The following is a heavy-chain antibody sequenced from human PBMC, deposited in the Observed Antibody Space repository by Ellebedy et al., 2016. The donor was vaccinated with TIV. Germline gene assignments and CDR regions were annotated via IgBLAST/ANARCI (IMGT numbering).Heavy chain of an antibody. D-gene: IGHD4-17*01. CDR2: IIPILGIA. J-gene: IGHJ6*02. Sequence: AASVKVSCKASGGTFSSYAISWVRQAPGQGLEWMGRIIPILGIANYAQKFQGRVTITADKSTSTAYMELSSLRSEDTAVYYCARERGDYENYYYGMDVWGQGTTVTVSS. CDR1: GGTFSSYA. V-gene: IGHV1-69*04. CDR3: ARERGDYENYYYGMDV.